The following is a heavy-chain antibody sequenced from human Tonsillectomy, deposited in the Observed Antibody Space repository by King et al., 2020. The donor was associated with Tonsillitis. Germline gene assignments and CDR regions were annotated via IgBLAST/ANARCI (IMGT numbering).Heavy chain of an antibody. CDR2: ISAYNGNT. CDR3: ARDQDVLSYYMDV. J-gene: IGHJ6*03. D-gene: IGHD3-10*02. V-gene: IGHV1-18*01. CDR1: SYTFTNYA. Sequence: QVQLVESGAEVKKPGASVKVSCKASSYTFTNYAISWVRQAPGQGLEWMGWISAYNGNTKYAQKLQGRVTMTTDTSTSTAYMELRSLRSDDTAVYYCARDQDVLSYYMDVWGKGTTVTVSS.